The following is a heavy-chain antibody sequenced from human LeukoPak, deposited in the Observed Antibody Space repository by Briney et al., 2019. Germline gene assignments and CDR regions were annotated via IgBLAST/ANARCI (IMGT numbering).Heavy chain of an antibody. Sequence: GGSLRLSCEASGFTFSSYSMNWVRQAPGKGLEWVSSISYSSTYIFYADSVKGRFTISRDNSKNTLYLQMNSLRAEDTAVYYCRDPFDYWGQGTLVTVSS. J-gene: IGHJ4*02. CDR1: GFTFSSYS. CDR3: RDPFDY. CDR2: ISYSSTYI. V-gene: IGHV3-21*01.